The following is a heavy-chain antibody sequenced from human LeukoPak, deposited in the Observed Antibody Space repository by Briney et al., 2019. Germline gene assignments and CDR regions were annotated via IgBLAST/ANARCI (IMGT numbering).Heavy chain of an antibody. Sequence: GGSLRLSCAASGFTFSSYWMHWVRQAPGKGLVWVSRINSDGSSTIYADSVKGRFTISRDNAKNTLYLQMNSLRAEDTAVYYCVREGVVPAAILGYWGQGTLVTVSS. CDR3: VREGVVPAAILGY. D-gene: IGHD2-2*01. J-gene: IGHJ4*02. V-gene: IGHV3-74*01. CDR1: GFTFSSYW. CDR2: INSDGSST.